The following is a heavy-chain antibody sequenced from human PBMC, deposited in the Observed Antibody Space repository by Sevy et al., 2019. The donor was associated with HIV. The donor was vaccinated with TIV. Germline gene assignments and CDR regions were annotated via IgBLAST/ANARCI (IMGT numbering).Heavy chain of an antibody. V-gene: IGHV1-69*06. CDR1: GGTFSSYA. CDR3: ARDAVRGDKYNWFDP. J-gene: IGHJ5*02. D-gene: IGHD3-9*01. CDR2: VIPIFGTA. Sequence: ASVKVSCKASGGTFSSYAISWVRQAPGQGLEWMGGVIPIFGTANYAQKFQGRVTITADKSTSTAYMELSSLRSEDTAVYYCARDAVRGDKYNWFDPWGQGTLVTVSS.